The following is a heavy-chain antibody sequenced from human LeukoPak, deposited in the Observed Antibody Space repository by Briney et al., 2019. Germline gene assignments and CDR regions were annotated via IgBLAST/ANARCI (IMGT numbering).Heavy chain of an antibody. CDR1: GFTFSSYG. CDR2: IRYDGSNK. D-gene: IGHD3-22*01. CDR3: ARDRYEYDSSTYFGCYA. J-gene: IGHJ5*02. V-gene: IGHV3-30*02. Sequence: PEGSLRLSCAASGFTFSSYGMHWVRQAPGKGLEWVAFIRYDGSNKYYADSVKGRFTISRDNSKNTLYLQMNSLRAEDTAVYYCARDRYEYDSSTYFGCYAWGLGTLVTVSS.